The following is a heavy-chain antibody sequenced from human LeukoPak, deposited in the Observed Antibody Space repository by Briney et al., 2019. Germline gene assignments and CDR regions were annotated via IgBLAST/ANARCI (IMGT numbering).Heavy chain of an antibody. V-gene: IGHV4-59*01. J-gene: IGHJ3*02. D-gene: IGHD1-20*01. CDR1: GGSISSYY. CDR3: ARDMRITGAGDAFDI. Sequence: SETLSLTCTVSGGSISSYYWSWIRQPPGKGLEWIGYIYYSGSTNYNPSLKSRVTISVDTSKNQFSLKLSSVTAADTAVYYCARDMRITGAGDAFDIWGQGTMVTVSS. CDR2: IYYSGST.